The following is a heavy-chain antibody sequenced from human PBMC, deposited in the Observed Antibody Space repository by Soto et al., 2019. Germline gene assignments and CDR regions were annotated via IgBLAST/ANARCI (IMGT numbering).Heavy chain of an antibody. V-gene: IGHV4-39*01. CDR1: GGSISSSSYY. D-gene: IGHD5-18*01. J-gene: IGHJ3*02. CDR3: ARHGYSYAKGDAFDI. CDR2: IYYSGST. Sequence: QLQLQESGPGLVKPSETLSLTCTVSGGSISSSSYYWGWIRQPPGKGLEWIGSIYYSGSTYYNPSLKSRVTISVDTSKNQFSLKLSSVTAADTAVYYCARHGYSYAKGDAFDIWGQGPIVTVSS.